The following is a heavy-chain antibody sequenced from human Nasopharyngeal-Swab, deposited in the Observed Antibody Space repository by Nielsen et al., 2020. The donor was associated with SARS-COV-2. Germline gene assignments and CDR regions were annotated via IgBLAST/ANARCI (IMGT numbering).Heavy chain of an antibody. CDR1: GFTFSKFY. CDR2: ISSSGSTI. V-gene: IGHV3-11*04. CDR3: ARGHGVWFGEPDNWFDP. J-gene: IGHJ5*02. D-gene: IGHD3-10*01. Sequence: GESLKISCAASGFTFSKFYMSWVRQAPGKGPEWVSYISSSGSTIYYADSVKGRFTISRDNAKNSLYLQMNSLRAEDTAVYYCARGHGVWFGEPDNWFDPWGQGTLVTVSS.